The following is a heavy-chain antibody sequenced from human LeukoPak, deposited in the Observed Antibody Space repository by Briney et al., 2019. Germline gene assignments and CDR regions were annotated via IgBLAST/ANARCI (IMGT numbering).Heavy chain of an antibody. J-gene: IGHJ4*02. D-gene: IGHD4-17*01. CDR3: AREDYGDYFDY. CDR2: IKQDGSEK. Sequence: PGGSLRLSCAASGFTFSSYWMSWVRQAPGKGLEWVANIKQDGSEKYYVDSVKGRYTISRDNAKNSLYLQMNSLRAEDTAVYYCAREDYGDYFDYWGQGTLVTVSS. V-gene: IGHV3-7*01. CDR1: GFTFSSYW.